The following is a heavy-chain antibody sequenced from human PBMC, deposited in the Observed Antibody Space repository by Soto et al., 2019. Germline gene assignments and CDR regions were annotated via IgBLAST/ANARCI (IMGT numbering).Heavy chain of an antibody. CDR3: ARGKRYYDSSGYYNWFDP. J-gene: IGHJ5*02. CDR1: GGSFSGYY. V-gene: IGHV4-34*01. CDR2: INHSGST. D-gene: IGHD3-22*01. Sequence: SETLSLTCAVYGGSFSGYYWSWYRQPPGKGLEWIGEINHSGSTNYNPSLKSRVTISVDTSKNQFSLKLSSVTAADTAVYYCARGKRYYDSSGYYNWFDPWGQGTLVTVS.